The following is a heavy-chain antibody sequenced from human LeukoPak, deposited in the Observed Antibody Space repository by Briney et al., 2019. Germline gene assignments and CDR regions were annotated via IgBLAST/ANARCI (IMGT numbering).Heavy chain of an antibody. D-gene: IGHD2-21*01. J-gene: IGHJ4*02. Sequence: PSQTLSHTCTVSGGSISRGDYYWSWIRPPPGKGLERIGYIYYSGSTYYNPSLKSRVTISVDTSKNQFALKLSSVTGGDTAVYYCASFYQAYYFDYWGQGTLVTVSS. CDR2: IYYSGST. V-gene: IGHV4-30-4*01. CDR3: ASFYQAYYFDY. CDR1: GGSISRGDYY.